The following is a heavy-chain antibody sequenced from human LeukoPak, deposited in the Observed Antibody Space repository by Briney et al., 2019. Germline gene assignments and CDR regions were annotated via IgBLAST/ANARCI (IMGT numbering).Heavy chain of an antibody. D-gene: IGHD3-3*01. Sequence: GGSLRLSCAASGFTFDDYAMHWVRQAPGKGLEWVSLISWDGGSTYYADSVKGRFTISSDNSKNSLYLQMNSLRAEDTALYYCAKDLTIFGVVMGGFDYWGQGTLVTVSS. CDR1: GFTFDDYA. V-gene: IGHV3-43D*03. CDR3: AKDLTIFGVVMGGFDY. J-gene: IGHJ4*02. CDR2: ISWDGGST.